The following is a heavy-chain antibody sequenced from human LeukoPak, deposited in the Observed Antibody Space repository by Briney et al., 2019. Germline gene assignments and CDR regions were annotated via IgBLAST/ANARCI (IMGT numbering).Heavy chain of an antibody. CDR3: SRSLDY. J-gene: IGHJ4*02. CDR2: INQDGSEQ. V-gene: IGHV3-7*01. CDR1: GFSFSDYW. Sequence: GGSLRLSCAASGFSFSDYWMDWVRQAPGKGMEWVANINQDGSEQYYVDSVKGRFTISRDNAKNSLYLQMSSLRAEDTAVYYCSRSLDYWGQGALVTVSS.